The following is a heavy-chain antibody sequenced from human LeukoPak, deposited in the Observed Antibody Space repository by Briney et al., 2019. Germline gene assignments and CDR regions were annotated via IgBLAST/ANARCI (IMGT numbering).Heavy chain of an antibody. CDR2: IYTSGST. D-gene: IGHD6-13*01. V-gene: IGHV4-61*02. CDR1: GGSISSGSYY. Sequence: SETLSLTCTVSGGSISSGSYYWSWIRQPAGKGLEWIGRIYTSGSTNYNPSLKSRVTISVDTSKNQFSLKLSSVTAADTAVYYCARGFSSWYGVYFDYWGQGTLVTVSS. J-gene: IGHJ4*02. CDR3: ARGFSSWYGVYFDY.